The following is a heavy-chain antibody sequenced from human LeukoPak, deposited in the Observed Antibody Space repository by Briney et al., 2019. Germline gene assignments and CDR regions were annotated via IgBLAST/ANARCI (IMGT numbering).Heavy chain of an antibody. CDR2: LNWNGGST. CDR1: GFTFDDYG. D-gene: IGHD3-22*01. J-gene: IGHJ3*02. V-gene: IGHV3-20*04. CDR3: ARDGPPYYGSTRDAFDI. Sequence: PGGSLRLSCAASGFTFDDYGMSWVRQAPGKGLEWVSGLNWNGGSTGYADSVRGRFTISRDNAKNSLYLQMNSLRAEDTALYYCARDGPPYYGSTRDAFDIWGQGTMVTVSS.